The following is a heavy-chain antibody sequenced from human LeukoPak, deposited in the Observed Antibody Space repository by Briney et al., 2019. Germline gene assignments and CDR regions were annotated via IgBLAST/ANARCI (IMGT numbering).Heavy chain of an antibody. V-gene: IGHV3-23*01. D-gene: IGHD3-10*01. CDR3: AKVGGFFSGPEEFDY. CDR1: GFTFSSYA. J-gene: IGHJ4*02. Sequence: TGGSLRLSCAASGFTFSSYAMSWVRQAPGKGLEWVSAISGSGGSTCYADSVKGRFTISRDNSKNTLYLQMNSLRAEDTAVYYCAKVGGFFSGPEEFDYWGQGTLVTVSS. CDR2: ISGSGGST.